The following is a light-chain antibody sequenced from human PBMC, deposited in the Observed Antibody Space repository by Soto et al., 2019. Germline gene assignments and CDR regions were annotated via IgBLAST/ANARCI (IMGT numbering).Light chain of an antibody. CDR3: STCDDSLNGLI. J-gene: IGLJ2*01. V-gene: IGLV1-44*01. Sequence: QSVLAQPPSASGTPVQTVTISFSGGSANIKTNGVSWYQQVPGAAPKLLIYSNSQRPSGAPDRFSGSKSGTSASLAISGLQSEDEATYHCSTCDDSLNGLIFGGGTKVTVL. CDR2: SNS. CDR1: SANIKTNG.